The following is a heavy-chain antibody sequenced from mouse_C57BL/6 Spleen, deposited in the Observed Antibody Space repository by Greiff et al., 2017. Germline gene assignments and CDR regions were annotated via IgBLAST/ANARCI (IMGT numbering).Heavy chain of an antibody. CDR3: AREGGLYYDY. Sequence: VQLMESGPELVKPGASVKISCKASGYAFSSSWMNWVKQRPGKGLEWIGRIYPGDGDTNYNGKFKGKATLTADKSSSTAYMQLSSLTSEDAAVYFCAREGGLYYDYWGQGTTLTVSS. D-gene: IGHD6-2*01. J-gene: IGHJ2*01. CDR1: GYAFSSSW. CDR2: IYPGDGDT. V-gene: IGHV1-82*01.